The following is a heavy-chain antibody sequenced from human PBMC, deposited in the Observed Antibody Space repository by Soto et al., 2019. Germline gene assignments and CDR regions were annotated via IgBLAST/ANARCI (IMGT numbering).Heavy chain of an antibody. J-gene: IGHJ6*02. CDR2: IWFDGTKE. CDR1: GFTFTNYG. CDR3: AREKRPLYYYGMDV. V-gene: IGHV3-33*01. Sequence: PGGSLRLSCAASGFTFTNYGMHWVRQAPGRGLEWMAVIWFDGTKEYYADSVKGRFTIYRDNSKNTLYLQMKSLRVDDTALYYCAREKRPLYYYGMDVWGQGTTVTVSS.